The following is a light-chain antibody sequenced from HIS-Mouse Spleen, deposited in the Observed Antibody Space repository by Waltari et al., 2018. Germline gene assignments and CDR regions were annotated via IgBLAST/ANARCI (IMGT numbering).Light chain of an antibody. CDR3: AAWDDSLSGV. CDR1: SSNIGSNY. V-gene: IGLV1-47*01. Sequence: QSVLTQPPSASGTPGQRVTISCSGSSSNIGSNYVYWYQQLPGTAPKLLSYRNNQRPSGVPDRFSGSKSGTSASLASSGLRSEDEADYYCAAWDDSLSGVFGGGTKLTVL. J-gene: IGLJ2*01. CDR2: RNN.